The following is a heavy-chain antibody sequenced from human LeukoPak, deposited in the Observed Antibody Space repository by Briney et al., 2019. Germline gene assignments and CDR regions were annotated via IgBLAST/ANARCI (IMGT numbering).Heavy chain of an antibody. V-gene: IGHV3-66*01. J-gene: IGHJ4*02. CDR2: IYSGGST. CDR1: GFTVSSNY. CDR3: AMEMATTPYYFDY. Sequence: GGSLRLSCAASGFTVSSNYMSWVRQAPGEGLEWVSVIYSGGSTYYADSVKGRFTISRDNSKNTLYLQMNSLRAEDTAVYYCAMEMATTPYYFDYWGQGTLVTVSS. D-gene: IGHD5-24*01.